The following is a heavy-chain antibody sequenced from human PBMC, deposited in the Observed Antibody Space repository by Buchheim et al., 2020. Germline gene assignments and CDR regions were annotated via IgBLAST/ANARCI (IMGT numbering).Heavy chain of an antibody. D-gene: IGHD6-13*01. J-gene: IGHJ6*02. Sequence: EVQLLESGGGLVQPGGSLRLYCAASGFTFSSYAMSWVRQAPGKGLEWVSAISGSGGSTYYADSVKGRFTISRDNSKNTLYLQINSLRAEDTAVYYCAKAAAGYIGDLYYDGIDVWGQGTT. CDR3: AKAAAGYIGDLYYDGIDV. CDR2: ISGSGGST. V-gene: IGHV3-23*01. CDR1: GFTFSSYA.